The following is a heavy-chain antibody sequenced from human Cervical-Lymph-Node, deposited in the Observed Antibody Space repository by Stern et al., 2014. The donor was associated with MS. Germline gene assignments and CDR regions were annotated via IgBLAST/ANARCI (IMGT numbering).Heavy chain of an antibody. V-gene: IGHV1-8*01. J-gene: IGHJ5*01. CDR1: GYNFISDA. Sequence: VQLVESGAGVRKPGASVRVSCKTSGYNFISDAINWVRQASGQGLEWMGGMNPDSGATGYAQKFQGRLTITGDTSINTAYMELTSVSSEDSAVYYCTKAWDSWGQGTLVTVSS. CDR2: MNPDSGAT. CDR3: TKAWDS.